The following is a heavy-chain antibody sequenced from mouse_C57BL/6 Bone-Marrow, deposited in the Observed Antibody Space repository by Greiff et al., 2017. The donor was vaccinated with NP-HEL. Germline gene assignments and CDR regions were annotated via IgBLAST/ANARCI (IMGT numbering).Heavy chain of an antibody. D-gene: IGHD1-1*01. CDR1: GYTFTDYY. Sequence: EVQLQQSGPELVKPGASVKISCKASGYTFTDYYMNWVKQSHGKSLEWIGDINPNNGGTSYNQKFKGKATLTVDKSSSTAYMELRSLTSEDSAVYYCARYGAVALYYAMDYWGQGTSVTVSS. CDR2: INPNNGGT. CDR3: ARYGAVALYYAMDY. J-gene: IGHJ4*01. V-gene: IGHV1-26*01.